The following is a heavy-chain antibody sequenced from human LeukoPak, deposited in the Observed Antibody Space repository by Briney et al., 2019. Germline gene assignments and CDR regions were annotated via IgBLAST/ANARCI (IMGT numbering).Heavy chain of an antibody. V-gene: IGHV4-59*11. Sequence: SETLSLTCTLSAASITTQYWTWIRQPPGKGLEWIGYVYYSGHTNYNPSLESRLTISLDTSKKRVSLKLTSVTAADTAVYYCARGMARFDPWGQGTLVTVSS. CDR2: VYYSGHT. D-gene: IGHD6-13*01. J-gene: IGHJ5*02. CDR3: ARGMARFDP. CDR1: AASITTQY.